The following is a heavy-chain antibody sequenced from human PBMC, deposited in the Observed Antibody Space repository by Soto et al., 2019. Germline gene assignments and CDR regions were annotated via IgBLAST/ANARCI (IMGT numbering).Heavy chain of an antibody. CDR2: IDPKNGGT. CDR3: GRDDYGIFPY. V-gene: IGHV1-2*02. Sequence: QVQLVQSGTEVKKPGASAKASCQASGYSISAYYIHWVRQAPGQGLEWMGWIDPKNGGTVSAQKFQGRLTMTRDTSISTVYMDLSGLTSDDTALYYCGRDDYGIFPYWGQGSLVTVSS. CDR1: GYSISAYY. D-gene: IGHD3-10*01. J-gene: IGHJ4*02.